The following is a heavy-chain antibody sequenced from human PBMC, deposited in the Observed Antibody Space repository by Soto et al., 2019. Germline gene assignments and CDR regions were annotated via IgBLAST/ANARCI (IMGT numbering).Heavy chain of an antibody. Sequence: GGSLRLSCAASGFTFSDYFMSWIRRAPGKGLEWVSYISSSSSYTTYADSVKGRFTISRDNAKNTLYLQMNSLRAEDTAVYYCARAHETSFAAAGAHFDYWGRGTLVTAPQ. V-gene: IGHV3-11*06. J-gene: IGHJ4*02. CDR3: ARAHETSFAAAGAHFDY. D-gene: IGHD6-13*01. CDR2: ISSSSSYT. CDR1: GFTFSDYF.